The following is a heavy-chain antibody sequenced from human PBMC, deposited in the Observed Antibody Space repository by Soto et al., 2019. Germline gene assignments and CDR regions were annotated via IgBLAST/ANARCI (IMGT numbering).Heavy chain of an antibody. D-gene: IGHD2-2*01. Sequence: QVQLVQSGAEVKKPGSSVKVSCKASGGTFSSYAISWVRQAPGQGLEWMGGLIPISGTANYAQTFQDRVTITADESTSTAYMELSSLRSEDTAVYYCARSQGSSTSLEIYYYYYYGMDVWGQGTTVTVSS. J-gene: IGHJ6*02. CDR2: LIPISGTA. CDR3: ARSQGSSTSLEIYYYYYYGMDV. V-gene: IGHV1-69*01. CDR1: GGTFSSYA.